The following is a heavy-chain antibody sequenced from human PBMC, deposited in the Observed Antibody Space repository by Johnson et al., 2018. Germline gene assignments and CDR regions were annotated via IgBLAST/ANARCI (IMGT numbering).Heavy chain of an antibody. J-gene: IGHJ3*02. CDR2: ISGGGT. CDR1: GFTFRNYA. CDR3: AKDITMLDPWAFDI. Sequence: EVQLVESGGGLVQPGGSLRLSCAGSGFTFRNYAMVWVRQAPGKGLEWVSIISGGGTYYADTVTGRFIIARDNSNSTLYLQMNSLRAEDTAVYYCAKDITMLDPWAFDIWGQGTMVTVSS. D-gene: IGHD3-10*02. V-gene: IGHV3-23*04.